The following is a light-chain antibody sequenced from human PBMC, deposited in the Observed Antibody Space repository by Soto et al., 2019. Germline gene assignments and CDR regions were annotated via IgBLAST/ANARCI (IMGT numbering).Light chain of an antibody. CDR2: GAS. Sequence: EIMMTQSPATLSVSPGERATLSCRASQSVSSNLAWYQQKPGQAPRLLVYGASTRATGIPARFSGSGSGTEFTLTISSLQSEDFAVYCCQQYGGVPYTFGQGTKLEIK. J-gene: IGKJ2*01. V-gene: IGKV3-15*01. CDR1: QSVSSN. CDR3: QQYGGVPYT.